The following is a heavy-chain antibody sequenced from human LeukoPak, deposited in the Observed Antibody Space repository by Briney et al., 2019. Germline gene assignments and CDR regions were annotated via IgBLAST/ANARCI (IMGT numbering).Heavy chain of an antibody. CDR3: ARRTAAAGYYFDD. CDR1: GGSISNYY. Sequence: SETLSLTCTVSGGSISNYYWSWIRQPPGKGLEWIGYIYYSGSTNYNPSLKSRVIISVDTSKTQFSLKLSSVTAADTAVYYCARRTAAAGYYFDDWGQGTLVTVSS. J-gene: IGHJ4*02. D-gene: IGHD6-13*01. V-gene: IGHV4-59*08. CDR2: IYYSGST.